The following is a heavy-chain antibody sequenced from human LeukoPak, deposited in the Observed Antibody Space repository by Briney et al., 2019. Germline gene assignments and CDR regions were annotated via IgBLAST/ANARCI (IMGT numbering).Heavy chain of an antibody. D-gene: IGHD6-19*01. V-gene: IGHV3-21*01. CDR1: GFTFSSYS. CDR3: ARVAGYSSGCDY. CDR2: ISSSSSYI. Sequence: GGSLRLSCAASGFTFSSYSMNWVRQAPGKGLEWVSSISSSSSYIYYTDSVKGRFTISRDNAKNSLYLQMNSLRAEDTAVYYCARVAGYSSGCDYWGQGTLVTVSS. J-gene: IGHJ4*02.